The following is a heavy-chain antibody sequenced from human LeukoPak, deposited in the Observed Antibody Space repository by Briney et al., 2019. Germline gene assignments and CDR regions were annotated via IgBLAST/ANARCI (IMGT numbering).Heavy chain of an antibody. CDR1: GFTFTAFW. Sequence: GRSLRLSCAASGFTFTAFWMHWVRQAPGKGLVWVARINNDGSDAIYADSVKGRFTISRDNAQNTLYLQVNSLRDEDTAVYYCSRGGYSHGFDIWGQGTMVTVSS. V-gene: IGHV3-74*01. CDR2: INNDGSDA. J-gene: IGHJ3*02. D-gene: IGHD5-18*01. CDR3: SRGGYSHGFDI.